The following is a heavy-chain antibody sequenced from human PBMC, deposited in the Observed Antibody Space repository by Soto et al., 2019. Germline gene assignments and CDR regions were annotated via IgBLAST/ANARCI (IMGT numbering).Heavy chain of an antibody. Sequence: SETLSLTCTVSGGSVSSGSYYWSWIRQPPGKGLEWIGYIYYSGSTNYNPSLKSRVTISVDTSKNQFSLKLSSVTAADTAVYYRARELLTYYYDSSGSEYYYYYGMDVWGQGTTVTVS. V-gene: IGHV4-61*01. CDR3: ARELLTYYYDSSGSEYYYYYGMDV. CDR2: IYYSGST. D-gene: IGHD3-22*01. J-gene: IGHJ6*02. CDR1: GGSVSSGSYY.